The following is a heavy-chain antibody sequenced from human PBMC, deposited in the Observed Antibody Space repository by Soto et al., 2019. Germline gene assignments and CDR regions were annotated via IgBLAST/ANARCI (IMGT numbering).Heavy chain of an antibody. CDR3: ARISEYSSSSGYSYYYMDV. D-gene: IGHD6-6*01. J-gene: IGHJ6*03. V-gene: IGHV2-70*11. Sequence: SGPTLVNPTQTLTRTCTFSGFSLSTSGMCVSWIRQPPGKALEWLARIDWDDDKYYSTSLKTRLTISKDTSKNQVVLTMTNMDPVDTATYYCARISEYSSSSGYSYYYMDVWGKGTTVTVSS. CDR1: GFSLSTSGMC. CDR2: IDWDDDK.